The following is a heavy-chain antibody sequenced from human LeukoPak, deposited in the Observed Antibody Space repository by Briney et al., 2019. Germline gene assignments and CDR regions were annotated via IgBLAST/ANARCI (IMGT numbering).Heavy chain of an antibody. J-gene: IGHJ5*01. CDR3: ASSNLGSLGQFDS. V-gene: IGHV4-59*01. CDR1: GGSISNYC. D-gene: IGHD3-10*01. CDR2: IHSNGIA. Sequence: SETLSLTGTVSGGSISNYCWSWIRQPPGKGLEWIGFIHSNGIANYNRSLNSRASISRDTSRSQVSLKLSSVTAADTAVYYCASSNLGSLGQFDSWGQGTLATVSS.